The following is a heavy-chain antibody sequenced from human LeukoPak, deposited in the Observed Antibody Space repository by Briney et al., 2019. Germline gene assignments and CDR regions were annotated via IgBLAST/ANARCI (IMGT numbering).Heavy chain of an antibody. D-gene: IGHD6-13*01. Sequence: PSETLSLTCTVSGYSISSGYYWGWIRQPPGKGLEWIGIIYHSGSTYFNPSLKSRVTISVDTSKNQFSLKLTSVTAADTAVYYCARGSSSSWYPLDLWGRGTLVTVSS. CDR1: GYSISSGYY. CDR3: ARGSSSSWYPLDL. CDR2: IYHSGST. V-gene: IGHV4-38-2*02. J-gene: IGHJ2*01.